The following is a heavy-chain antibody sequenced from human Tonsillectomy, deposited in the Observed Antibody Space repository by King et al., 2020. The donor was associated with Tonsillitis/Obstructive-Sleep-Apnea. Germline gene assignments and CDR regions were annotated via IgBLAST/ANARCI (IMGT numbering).Heavy chain of an antibody. CDR1: GGSISSYY. CDR2: IYYSGST. V-gene: IGHV4-59*01. CDR3: ARMEYRAGNAFDI. Sequence: QLQESGPGLVKPSETLSLTCTVSGGSISSYYWSWIRQPPGKGLEWIVYIYYSGSTNYNPSLKSRVTISVDTSKNQFSLKLSSVTAADTAVYYCARMEYRAGNAFDIWGQGTMVTVSS. J-gene: IGHJ3*02. D-gene: IGHD2/OR15-2a*01.